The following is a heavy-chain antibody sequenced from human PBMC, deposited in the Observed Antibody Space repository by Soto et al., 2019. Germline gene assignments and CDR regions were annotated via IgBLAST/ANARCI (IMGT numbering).Heavy chain of an antibody. V-gene: IGHV2-5*02. CDR3: AHSRPPRLLDY. Sequence: QITLKESGPPLVKPTQTLTLTCTFSGFSLSTSGVGVGWIRQPPGKALEWLALIYWDDDKRYSPSLNSRLTITKDTSKTQVVLTMTNMDPVDTATYYCAHSRPPRLLDYWGQGTLVTVSS. CDR2: IYWDDDK. CDR1: GFSLSTSGVG. D-gene: IGHD6-6*01. J-gene: IGHJ4*02.